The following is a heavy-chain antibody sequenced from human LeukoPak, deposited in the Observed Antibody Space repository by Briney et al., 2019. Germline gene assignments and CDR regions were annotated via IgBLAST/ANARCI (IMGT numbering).Heavy chain of an antibody. Sequence: GGSLRLSCAASGVTFSSYWMSWVRQAPGKGLEWVANIKQDGSEKYYVDSVKGRFTISRDNAKNSLYLQMNSLRVEATAVYYCASSKDHYCHYWGQGTLVTVSS. CDR1: GVTFSSYW. CDR2: IKQDGSEK. V-gene: IGHV3-7*05. J-gene: IGHJ4*02. CDR3: ASSKDHYCHY.